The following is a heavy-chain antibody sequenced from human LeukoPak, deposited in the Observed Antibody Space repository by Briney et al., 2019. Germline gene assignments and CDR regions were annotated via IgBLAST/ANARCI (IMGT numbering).Heavy chain of an antibody. J-gene: IGHJ4*02. V-gene: IGHV1-18*01. CDR3: ARVSEEMATITFDY. Sequence: GASVQVSCKASGYTFSSYDISWVRQAPGQGLEWMGWISAYNGNTNYAQKLQGRVTMTTDTSTSTAYSELRSLRSDDTAVYYCARVSEEMATITFDYWGPGTLVTVSS. CDR2: ISAYNGNT. CDR1: GYTFSSYD. D-gene: IGHD5-24*01.